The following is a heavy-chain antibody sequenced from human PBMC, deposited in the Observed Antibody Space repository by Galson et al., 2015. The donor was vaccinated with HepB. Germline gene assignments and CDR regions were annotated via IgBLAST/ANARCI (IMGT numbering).Heavy chain of an antibody. CDR3: ARGIAVATENY. CDR1: GYTFTSYA. D-gene: IGHD6-19*01. V-gene: IGHV1-3*01. CDR2: INAGNGNT. Sequence: SCKASGYTFTSYAMHWVRQAPGQRLEWMGWINAGNGNTKYSQKFQGRVTITRDTSASTAYMELSSLRSEDTAVYYCARGIAVATENYWGQGTLVTASS. J-gene: IGHJ4*02.